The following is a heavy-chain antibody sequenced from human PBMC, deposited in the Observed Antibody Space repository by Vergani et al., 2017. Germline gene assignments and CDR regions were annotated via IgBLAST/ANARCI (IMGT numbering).Heavy chain of an antibody. CDR1: GGTFSSYA. Sequence: QVQLVQSGAEVKKPGASVKVSCKASGGTFSSYAISWVRQAPGQGLEWMGGIIPIFGTANYAQKFQGRVTITADESTSTAYMELSSLRSEDTAVYYCARDRDCSSTSCYTSNYYYYMDVWGKGTTVTVSS. J-gene: IGHJ6*03. V-gene: IGHV1-69*01. CDR2: IIPIFGTA. CDR3: ARDRDCSSTSCYTSNYYYYMDV. D-gene: IGHD2-2*02.